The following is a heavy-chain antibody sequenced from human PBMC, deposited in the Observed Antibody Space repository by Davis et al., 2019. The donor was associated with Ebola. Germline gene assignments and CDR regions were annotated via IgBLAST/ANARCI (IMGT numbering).Heavy chain of an antibody. V-gene: IGHV1-2*02. CDR3: ATRNHYYFDY. CDR1: GYNFIDTW. J-gene: IGHJ4*02. D-gene: IGHD1-14*01. Sequence: ASVKVSCKASGYNFIDTWMHWVRQAPGQMFEWLGCIDPNNGNTYYAQKFRGRVTMTTDKSISTLYMELSALTSDDTAFYYCATRNHYYFDYWGQGTLVTVSS. CDR2: IDPNNGNT.